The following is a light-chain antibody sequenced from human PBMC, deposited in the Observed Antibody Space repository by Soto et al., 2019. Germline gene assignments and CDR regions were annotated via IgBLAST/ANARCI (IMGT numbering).Light chain of an antibody. CDR1: SSDVGAYEY. J-gene: IGLJ1*01. V-gene: IGLV2-11*01. CDR3: CASAGTYV. Sequence: QSALTQPRSVSGSPGPSVTISCTGTSSDVGAYEYVSWYQQHPGKAPKIMMYDVSQRPAGVPDRFSGSKSGNTASLTISGLQSDDEADYYLCASAGTYVFGTGTKVTVL. CDR2: DVS.